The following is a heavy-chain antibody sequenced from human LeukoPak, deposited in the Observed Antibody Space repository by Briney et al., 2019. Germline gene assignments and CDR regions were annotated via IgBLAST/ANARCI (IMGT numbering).Heavy chain of an antibody. J-gene: IGHJ5*02. D-gene: IGHD3-22*01. CDR2: ISSSGTIK. CDR1: GFTFSSYA. CDR3: AREFSSGYRRCFDP. V-gene: IGHV3-48*03. Sequence: QPGGSLRLSCAASGFTFSSYAMSWVRQAPGKGLEWVSYISSSGTIKNYADSVKGRFTISRDNAKNSLYLQMNSLRAEDTAVYYCAREFSSGYRRCFDPWGQGTLVTVSS.